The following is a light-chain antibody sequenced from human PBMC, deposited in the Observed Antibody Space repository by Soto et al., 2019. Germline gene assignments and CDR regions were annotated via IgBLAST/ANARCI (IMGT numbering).Light chain of an antibody. Sequence: EIVLTQSPRTLSLSPGERATLSCRASQSVSSSYLAWYQQKPGRPPRLLIYGASSRATGIPDSFSGSGSGTDFTLTISRLEPEDFAVYYCQQYFSSPYTFGQGTKLEIK. CDR1: QSVSSSY. J-gene: IGKJ2*01. CDR3: QQYFSSPYT. V-gene: IGKV3-20*01. CDR2: GAS.